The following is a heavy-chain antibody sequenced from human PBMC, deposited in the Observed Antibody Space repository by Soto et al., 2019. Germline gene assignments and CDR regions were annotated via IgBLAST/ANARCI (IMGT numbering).Heavy chain of an antibody. CDR1: GFTFSSNW. V-gene: IGHV3-23*01. CDR3: AKDTAMVTSTSRSYYYGMDV. D-gene: IGHD5-18*01. Sequence: SLRLSCVGSGFTFSSNWMTWVRQAPGKGLEWVSVISGSGGSTYYADSVKGRFTISRDNSKNTLYLQMNSLRAEDTAVYYCAKDTAMVTSTSRSYYYGMDVWGQGTTVTVSS. CDR2: ISGSGGST. J-gene: IGHJ6*02.